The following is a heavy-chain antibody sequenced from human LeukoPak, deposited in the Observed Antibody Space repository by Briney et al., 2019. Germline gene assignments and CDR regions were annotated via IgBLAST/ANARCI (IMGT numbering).Heavy chain of an antibody. V-gene: IGHV1-8*03. CDR3: ARSPEYSSSSPIYDP. D-gene: IGHD6-6*01. J-gene: IGHJ5*02. CDR1: GYTFTSYD. Sequence: ASVKVSCKASGYTFTSYDINWVRQATGQGLEWMGWMNPNSGNTGYAQKFQGRVTITRNTSTSTAYMELSSLRSEDTAVYYCARSPEYSSSSPIYDPWGQGTLVTVSS. CDR2: MNPNSGNT.